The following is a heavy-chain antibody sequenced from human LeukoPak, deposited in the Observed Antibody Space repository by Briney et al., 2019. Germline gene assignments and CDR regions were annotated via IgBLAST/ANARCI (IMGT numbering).Heavy chain of an antibody. V-gene: IGHV3-73*01. Sequence: PGGPLRLSCAASGFTFSDSVIHWVRQASGKGLQWGGRITTKRNNYATAYTASAKGRFTISRHDSENTAYLQMNSLNTEDTALYYCTTYRSGHYWGQGTLVTVPS. CDR1: GFTFSDSV. CDR3: TTYRSGHY. D-gene: IGHD6-19*01. CDR2: ITTKRNNYAT. J-gene: IGHJ4*02.